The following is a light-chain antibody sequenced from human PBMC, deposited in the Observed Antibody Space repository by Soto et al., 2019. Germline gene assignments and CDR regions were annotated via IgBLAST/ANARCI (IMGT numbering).Light chain of an antibody. J-gene: IGLJ1*01. CDR3: AAWDDSLNGYV. CDR1: SSNIASNT. CDR2: ANN. V-gene: IGLV1-44*01. Sequence: QSVLTQPPSASGTPGQRVTISCSGSSSNIASNTVNWYQQLPGTAPKLLIHANNQRPSGVPDRFSGSKSGTSASLAISWLQSEEADYYCAAWDDSLNGYVFGTGTKLTVL.